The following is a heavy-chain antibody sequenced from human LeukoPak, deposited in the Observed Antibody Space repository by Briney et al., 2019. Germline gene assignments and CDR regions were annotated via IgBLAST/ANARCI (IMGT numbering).Heavy chain of an antibody. J-gene: IGHJ5*02. CDR2: ISAYNGNT. D-gene: IGHD3-22*01. CDR1: GYTFTSYG. V-gene: IGHV1-18*01. Sequence: ASVKVSCKASGYTFTSYGISWVRQAPGQGLEWMGWISAYNGNTNYAQKLQGRVTMTTDTSTSTACMELRSLRSDDTAVYYCARGHYYDSRLHWFDPWGQGTLVTVSS. CDR3: ARGHYYDSRLHWFDP.